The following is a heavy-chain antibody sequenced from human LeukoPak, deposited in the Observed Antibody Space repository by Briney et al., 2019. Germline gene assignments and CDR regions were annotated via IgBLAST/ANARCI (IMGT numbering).Heavy chain of an antibody. CDR3: ARAGGGYWFDP. D-gene: IGHD2-15*01. V-gene: IGHV3-48*03. CDR2: ISTSGHTT. CDR1: GFTFSSYE. Sequence: PGGSLRLSCAVSGFTFSSYEMNWVRKAPGKGLEWVSYISTSGHTTYYTDSVKGRFTISRDNAKNSLFLQMNSLRAEDTAVYYCARAGGGYWFDPWGQGTLVTVSS. J-gene: IGHJ5*02.